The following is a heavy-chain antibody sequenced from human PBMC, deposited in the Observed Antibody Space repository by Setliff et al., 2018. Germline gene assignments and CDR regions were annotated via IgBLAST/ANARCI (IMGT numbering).Heavy chain of an antibody. V-gene: IGHV1-18*01. D-gene: IGHD2-15*01. CDR3: ASAEVVVAP. CDR1: GYTFTNYG. J-gene: IGHJ4*02. CDR2: INSANGKT. Sequence: ASVKVSCKASGYTFTNYGVRWGRKDRGKGLEWMGWINSANGKTKYSQKFQGRVTITRDTSASTVYMELSRLRYEDTAIYYCASAEVVVAPWGQGTLVTVSS.